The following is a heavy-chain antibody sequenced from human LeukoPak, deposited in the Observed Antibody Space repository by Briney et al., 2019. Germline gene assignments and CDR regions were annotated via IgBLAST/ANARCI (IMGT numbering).Heavy chain of an antibody. CDR3: ARGGDSSCHTDD. J-gene: IGHJ4*02. Sequence: ASVKVSCKASGYTFTSNVINWVRQATGQGLEWMGWMNPNSGNTGYAQKFQGRVTMTRNSSISTAYMELSSLRSEDTAVYYGARGGDSSCHTDDWGQGTLVTASS. CDR1: GYTFTSNV. CDR2: MNPNSGNT. V-gene: IGHV1-8*01. D-gene: IGHD3-22*01.